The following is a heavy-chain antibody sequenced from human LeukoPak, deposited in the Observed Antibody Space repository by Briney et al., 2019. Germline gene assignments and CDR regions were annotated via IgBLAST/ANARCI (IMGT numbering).Heavy chain of an antibody. CDR3: ARDYSSGWYDY. CDR1: GGSISSGGYY. V-gene: IGHV4-31*03. D-gene: IGHD6-19*01. Sequence: SQTLSLTCTVSGGSISSGGYYWSWIRQHPGKGLEWIGCIYYSGSTYYNPSLKSRVTISVDTSKNQFSLKLSSVTAADTAVYYCARDYSSGWYDYRGQGTQVTVSS. CDR2: IYYSGST. J-gene: IGHJ4*02.